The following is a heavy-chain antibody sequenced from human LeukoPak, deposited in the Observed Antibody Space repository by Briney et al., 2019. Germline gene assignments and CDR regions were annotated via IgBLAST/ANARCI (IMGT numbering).Heavy chain of an antibody. J-gene: IGHJ4*02. CDR1: GVSITSYN. D-gene: IGHD3-22*01. V-gene: IGHV4-59*01. Sequence: PSQTLSLTCAVSGVSITSYNCGWSWHRPGKGLECIGYIYYSGSTNYTLSLKSRVTISVDTSKNQFSLKLSSVTAADTAVYYCARSENYDSSGWVIDYWGQGTLVTVSS. CDR3: ARSENYDSSGWVIDY. CDR2: IYYSGST.